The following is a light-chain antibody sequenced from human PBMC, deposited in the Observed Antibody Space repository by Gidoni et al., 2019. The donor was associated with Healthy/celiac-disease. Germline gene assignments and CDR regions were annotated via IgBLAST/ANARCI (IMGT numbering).Light chain of an antibody. V-gene: IGKV3-11*01. CDR2: DAS. Sequence: EIVLTQSPATLSLSPGERATLSCRASQSVSSYLAWYQQKPGQAPRLLIYDASNRATGIPARFSGSGSGTDFTLTISSLESEDFAVYYCQQRSNWPRGITFGQGTRLEIK. CDR3: QQRSNWPRGIT. J-gene: IGKJ5*01. CDR1: QSVSSY.